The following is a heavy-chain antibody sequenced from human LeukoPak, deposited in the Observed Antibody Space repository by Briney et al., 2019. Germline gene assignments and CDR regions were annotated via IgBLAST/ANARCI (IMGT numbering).Heavy chain of an antibody. D-gene: IGHD4-17*01. CDR2: IYHSGST. V-gene: IGHV4-38-2*02. J-gene: IGHJ2*01. CDR1: GYSISSGYY. Sequence: PSETLSLTCTVSGYSISSGYYWGWIRQPPGKGLEWIGSIYHSGSTNYNPSLKSRVTISVDKSKNQFFLKLTSVTAADTAVYYCATSPYGDYVGYFDLWGRGTLVTVSS. CDR3: ATSPYGDYVGYFDL.